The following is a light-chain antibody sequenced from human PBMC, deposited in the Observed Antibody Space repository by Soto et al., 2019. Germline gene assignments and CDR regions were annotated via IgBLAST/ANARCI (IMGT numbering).Light chain of an antibody. Sequence: EFVLTQSPGTLSLSPGERATLSCRASQSVSSSYLAWYQQKPGQAPRLLIYGASNRASGIPDRFSGGASGTGFTLTISRLEPEDFAVHFCQQYGGSPPFTFGQGTKVDI. V-gene: IGKV3-20*01. CDR1: QSVSSSY. CDR2: GAS. CDR3: QQYGGSPPFT. J-gene: IGKJ2*01.